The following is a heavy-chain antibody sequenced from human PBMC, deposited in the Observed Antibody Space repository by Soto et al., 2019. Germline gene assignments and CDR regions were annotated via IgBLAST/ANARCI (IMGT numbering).Heavy chain of an antibody. D-gene: IGHD3-10*01. CDR1: GFTFSSYA. CDR2: ISGSGVYT. V-gene: IGHV3-23*01. CDR3: AREGDDYGSGTSFYFDY. J-gene: IGHJ4*02. Sequence: EAQLLESGGGLVQPGGSLRLSCAASGFTFSSYAMSWVRQAPGKGLEWVSAISGSGVYTYYADSVKGRFTISRDNSKNTLFLQMNSLRDEDTAVFYCAREGDDYGSGTSFYFDYWGQGILVTVSS.